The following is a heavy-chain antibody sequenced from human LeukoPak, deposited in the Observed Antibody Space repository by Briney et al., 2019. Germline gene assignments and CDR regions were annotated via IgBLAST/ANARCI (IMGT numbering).Heavy chain of an antibody. V-gene: IGHV1-2*02. Sequence: ASVKVSCKASGYTFTGYYMHWVRQAPGQGLEWMGWINPNSGGTNYAQKFQGRVTMTRDTAISTAYMELSRLGSDDTAVYYCARVATIHAFDIWGQGTMVTVSS. D-gene: IGHD5-12*01. CDR1: GYTFTGYY. J-gene: IGHJ3*02. CDR3: ARVATIHAFDI. CDR2: INPNSGGT.